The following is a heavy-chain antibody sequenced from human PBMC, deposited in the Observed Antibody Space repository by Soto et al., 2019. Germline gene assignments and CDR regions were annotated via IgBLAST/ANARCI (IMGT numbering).Heavy chain of an antibody. CDR1: GFPFSSYG. CDR2: ISYDGSNK. J-gene: IGHJ6*02. D-gene: IGHD5-12*01. Sequence: PGGSLSLSCTASGFPFSSYGMHWVRQAPGKGLEWVAVISYDGSNKYCADSVKGRFTISRDNSKNTLYLQMNSLRAEDTAVYYCARDRGYSGYDSPRYYYGMDVWGQGTTVTVSS. V-gene: IGHV3-30*03. CDR3: ARDRGYSGYDSPRYYYGMDV.